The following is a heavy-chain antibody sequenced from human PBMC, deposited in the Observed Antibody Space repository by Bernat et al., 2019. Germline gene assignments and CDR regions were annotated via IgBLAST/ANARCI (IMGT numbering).Heavy chain of an antibody. V-gene: IGHV3-23*01. J-gene: IGHJ6*02. D-gene: IGHD4-11*01. Sequence: EVQLLESGGGLVQRGGSLRLSCAASGFSLSTYAASWVRQAPGKGLDWVSGISGGDWVSGISGGGGSTYYADSVKGRFTISRDNSKNTLYLQMNSLRAEDTAIYYCARLTTNTPYYYYGMDVWGQGTTVTVSS. CDR2: ISGGDWVSGISGGGGST. CDR3: ARLTTNTPYYYYGMDV. CDR1: GFSLSTYA.